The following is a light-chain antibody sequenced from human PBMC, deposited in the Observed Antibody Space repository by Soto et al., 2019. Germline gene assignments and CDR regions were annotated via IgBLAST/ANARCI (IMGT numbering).Light chain of an antibody. Sequence: DIQMTQSPSSLSASIGDRVTVTCRASQRISNYLNWYQQKPGNAPNLLIYAASSLQSGVPSRFSGSRSGTDFTLTITNLQPEDFATYYCQQSYTTPHTFGQGTKLDIK. J-gene: IGKJ2*01. V-gene: IGKV1-39*01. CDR1: QRISNY. CDR2: AAS. CDR3: QQSYTTPHT.